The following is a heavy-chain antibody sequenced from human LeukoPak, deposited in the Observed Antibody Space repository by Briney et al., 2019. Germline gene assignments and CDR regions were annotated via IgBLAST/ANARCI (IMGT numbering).Heavy chain of an antibody. CDR3: ARAGGYGDYVAVY. D-gene: IGHD4-17*01. CDR2: IIPIFGTA. Sequence: ASVKVSCKASGGTFSSYAISWVRQAPGQGLEWMGGIIPIFGTANYAQKFQGRVTITADESTSTAYMELSSLRSEDTAVYYCARAGGYGDYVAVYWGQGTLVTVSP. V-gene: IGHV1-69*13. CDR1: GGTFSSYA. J-gene: IGHJ4*02.